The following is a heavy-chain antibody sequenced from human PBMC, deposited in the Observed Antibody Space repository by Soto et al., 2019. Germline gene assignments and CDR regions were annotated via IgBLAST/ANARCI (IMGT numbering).Heavy chain of an antibody. V-gene: IGHV3-73*01. CDR2: IQTKSKDYAS. Sequence: GGSLRLSCAASGSTFSDSAMHWVRLASGKGRKGVGGIQTKSKDYASAYGESVKGRFTISRDESKDTAYLQMNCLKADDTAVYFCTCSVSGDTGLHFWGQGTLVTVSS. J-gene: IGHJ4*02. D-gene: IGHD5-18*01. CDR1: GSTFSDSA. CDR3: TCSVSGDTGLHF.